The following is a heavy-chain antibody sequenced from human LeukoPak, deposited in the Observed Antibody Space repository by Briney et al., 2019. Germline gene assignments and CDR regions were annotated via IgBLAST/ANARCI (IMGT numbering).Heavy chain of an antibody. Sequence: GGSLRLSCAASGFTFTTYWMHWVRQAPGKGLVWVSHINSDGSIASYADSVKGRFTISRDNSKNTLFLQMNSLRAEDTAVYYCARGRPDWYFDLWGRGTLVTVSS. J-gene: IGHJ2*01. CDR2: INSDGSIA. CDR1: GFTFTTYW. CDR3: ARGRPDWYFDL. V-gene: IGHV3-74*01.